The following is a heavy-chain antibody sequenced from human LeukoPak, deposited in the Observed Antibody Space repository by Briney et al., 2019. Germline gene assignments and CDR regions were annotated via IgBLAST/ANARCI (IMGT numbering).Heavy chain of an antibody. J-gene: IGHJ3*02. CDR2: IYTRGST. Sequence: PSETLSLTCTVSGGSINNYYWSWIRQPAGKGIEWIGRIYTRGSTNYNPSLKSRVTMSVDTSKNQFSLKLSSVTAAVTAVYYCARGRYCSADICSGGDAFDIWGQGTMVSVSS. CDR3: ARGRYCSADICSGGDAFDI. V-gene: IGHV4-4*07. CDR1: GGSINNYY. D-gene: IGHD2-15*01.